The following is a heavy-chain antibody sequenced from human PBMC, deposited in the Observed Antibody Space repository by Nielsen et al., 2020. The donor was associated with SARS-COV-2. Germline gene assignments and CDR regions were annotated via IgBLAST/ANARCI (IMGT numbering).Heavy chain of an antibody. Sequence: ASVKVSCKASGYTFTSYDINWVRQATGQGLEWMGWMNPNSGNTGYAQKFQGRVTMTRNTSISTAYMELSSLRSEDTAVYYCARVSRGYYYGSGSYYFGEWGQGTLVTVSS. CDR1: GYTFTSYD. D-gene: IGHD3-10*01. V-gene: IGHV1-8*01. CDR2: MNPNSGNT. J-gene: IGHJ4*02. CDR3: ARVSRGYYYGSGSYYFGE.